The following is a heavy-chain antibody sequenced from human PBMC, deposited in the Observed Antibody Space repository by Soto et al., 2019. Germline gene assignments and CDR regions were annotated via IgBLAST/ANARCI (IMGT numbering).Heavy chain of an antibody. CDR2: IIPVYGTP. V-gene: IGHV1-69*01. J-gene: IGHJ6*02. Sequence: QVQLEQSGAEVKKPGSSLKVSCKATGGTFSNYAISWVRQAPGQGLEWMAGIIPVYGTPNYAQRFQDRVTIIADESTTTAHMEVHSLRSEDTAIYYCSIVTAYGMDVWGPGTTVIVSS. CDR1: GGTFSNYA. CDR3: SIVTAYGMDV. D-gene: IGHD2-15*01.